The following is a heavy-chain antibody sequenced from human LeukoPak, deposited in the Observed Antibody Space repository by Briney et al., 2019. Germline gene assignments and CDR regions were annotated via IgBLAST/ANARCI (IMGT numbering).Heavy chain of an antibody. Sequence: GGSLRLSCGASGFXFSSYSMNWVRQAPGKGLEWVSSISSSSSYIYYADSVKGRFTISRDNGKNSLYLQMNSLRAEDTAVYYCAREAVVISYFDYWGQGTLVTVSS. CDR3: AREAVVISYFDY. CDR2: ISSSSSYI. CDR1: GFXFSSYS. D-gene: IGHD4-23*01. V-gene: IGHV3-21*01. J-gene: IGHJ4*02.